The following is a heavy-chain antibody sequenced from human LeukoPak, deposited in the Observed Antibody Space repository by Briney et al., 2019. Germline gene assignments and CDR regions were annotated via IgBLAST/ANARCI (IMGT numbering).Heavy chain of an antibody. CDR3: ARGPGGYYYYMDV. CDR1: GGSISSFY. V-gene: IGHV4-59*01. Sequence: SETLSLTCTVSGGSISSFYWNWIRQPPGKGLEWIGYIYYTGSTSYNPALESRVTISVDTSKNQFSLKLSSVTAADTAVYYCARGPGGYYYYMDVWGKGTTVTVSS. CDR2: IYYTGST. D-gene: IGHD3-10*01. J-gene: IGHJ6*03.